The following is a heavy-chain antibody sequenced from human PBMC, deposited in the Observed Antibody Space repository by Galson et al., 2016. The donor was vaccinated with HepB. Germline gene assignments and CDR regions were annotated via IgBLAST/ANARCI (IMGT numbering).Heavy chain of an antibody. V-gene: IGHV3-15*07. J-gene: IGHJ1*01. Sequence: SLRLSCAASGFTFSNAYMIWVRQAPGKGLEWVGHIKSQTDGGTTDYASPVKGRFTISRDDSRDTLYLHMKGLKTEDTAMYYCTTLPYYDSWGGQYTFFNGWGQGTLVSVSS. D-gene: IGHD3-3*01. CDR3: TTLPYYDSWGGQYTFFNG. CDR2: IKSQTDGGTT. CDR1: GFTFSNAY.